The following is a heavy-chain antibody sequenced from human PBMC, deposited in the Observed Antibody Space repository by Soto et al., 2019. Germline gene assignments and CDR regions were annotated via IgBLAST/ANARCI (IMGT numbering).Heavy chain of an antibody. Sequence: ASVKVSCKASGYTFTSYGISWVRQAPGQGLEWMGWISAYNGNTNYAQKLQGRVTMTTDTSTSTAYMELRSLRSDDTAVYYCARDQHDILTGYTAYYFDYWGQGTLVTVSS. J-gene: IGHJ4*02. D-gene: IGHD3-9*01. CDR3: ARDQHDILTGYTAYYFDY. CDR2: ISAYNGNT. CDR1: GYTFTSYG. V-gene: IGHV1-18*04.